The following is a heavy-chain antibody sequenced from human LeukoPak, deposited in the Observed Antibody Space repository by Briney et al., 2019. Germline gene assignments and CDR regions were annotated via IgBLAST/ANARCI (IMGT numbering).Heavy chain of an antibody. CDR2: ISAYNGNT. Sequence: ASVKVSCKASGYTFTTYGISWVRQAPGQGLEWMGWISAYNGNTNYAQKLQGRVTMTTDTSTSTAYMELRSPRSDDTAVYYCARDRRDFDATGGMDVWGQGTTVTVSS. V-gene: IGHV1-18*01. CDR3: ARDRRDFDATGGMDV. D-gene: IGHD3-9*01. CDR1: GYTFTTYG. J-gene: IGHJ6*02.